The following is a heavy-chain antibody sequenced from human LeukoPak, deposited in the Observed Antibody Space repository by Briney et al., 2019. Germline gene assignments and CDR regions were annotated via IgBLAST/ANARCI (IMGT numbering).Heavy chain of an antibody. V-gene: IGHV3-48*01. CDR3: AKGRRGGTSAFDI. CDR1: GFTFSSYS. D-gene: IGHD3-16*01. Sequence: PGGSLRLSCAASGFTFSSYSMNWVRQAPGKGLEWISYISGSGSTIYYADSVKGRFTISRDNAKNSLYLQMNSLRAEDTAVYYCAKGRRGGTSAFDIWGQGTMVTVSS. CDR2: ISGSGSTI. J-gene: IGHJ3*02.